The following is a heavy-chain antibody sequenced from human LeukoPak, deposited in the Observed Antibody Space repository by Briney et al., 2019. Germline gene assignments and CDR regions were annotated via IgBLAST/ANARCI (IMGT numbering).Heavy chain of an antibody. CDR3: AKGRHFDDLERDYFDY. CDR2: ISASGSAT. D-gene: IGHD3-9*01. Sequence: PGGSLRLSCAASGFIFSNYGMNWVRQAPGKGLEWVAAISASGSATSYADSVRGRFTISRDNSKNTLYLQMNSLRAEDTAVYYCAKGRHFDDLERDYFDYWGQGTLVTVSS. J-gene: IGHJ4*02. CDR1: GFIFSNYG. V-gene: IGHV3-23*01.